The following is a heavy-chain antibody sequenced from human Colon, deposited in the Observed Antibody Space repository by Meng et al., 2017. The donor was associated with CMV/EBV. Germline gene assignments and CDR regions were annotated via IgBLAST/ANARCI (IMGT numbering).Heavy chain of an antibody. CDR1: GYSISSGYY. Sequence: SLTCTVSGYSISSGYYWGWIRQPPGKGLEWIGSIYHSGSTYYNPSLKSRVTISVDTSKNQFSLKLSSVTAADTAVYYCARDRIGGDVLLWFGELQYYYYGMDVWGQGTTVTVSS. D-gene: IGHD3-10*01. V-gene: IGHV4-38-2*02. J-gene: IGHJ6*02. CDR3: ARDRIGGDVLLWFGELQYYYYGMDV. CDR2: IYHSGST.